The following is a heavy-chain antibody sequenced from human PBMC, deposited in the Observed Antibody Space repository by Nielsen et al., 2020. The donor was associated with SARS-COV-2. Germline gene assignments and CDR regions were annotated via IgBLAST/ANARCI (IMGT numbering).Heavy chain of an antibody. Sequence: GESLKISCAASGFTFSSYAMSWVRQAPGKGLEWVSAISGSGGGTYYADSVKGRFTISRDNSKNTLYLQMNSLRAEDTAVYYCAKGIAVAGHPYYFDYWGQGTLVTVSS. CDR2: ISGSGGGT. CDR1: GFTFSSYA. CDR3: AKGIAVAGHPYYFDY. D-gene: IGHD6-19*01. J-gene: IGHJ4*02. V-gene: IGHV3-23*01.